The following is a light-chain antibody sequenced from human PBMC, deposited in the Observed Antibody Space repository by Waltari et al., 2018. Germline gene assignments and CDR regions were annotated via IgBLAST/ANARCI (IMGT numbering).Light chain of an antibody. V-gene: IGKV4-1*01. J-gene: IGKJ1*01. CDR1: QSVLYSSNNKNY. Sequence: DIVMTQSPDSLAVSLGERATINCKSSQSVLYSSNNKNYLAWYQQKPGQPPKMIIYWASTPESGVPDRFIGSGSGTDFTLTISSLQAEDVAVYYCQQYYSTPPTFGQGTKVEIK. CDR3: QQYYSTPPT. CDR2: WAS.